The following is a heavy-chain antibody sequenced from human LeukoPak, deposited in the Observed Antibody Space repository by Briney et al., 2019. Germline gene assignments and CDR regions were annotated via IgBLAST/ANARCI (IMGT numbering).Heavy chain of an antibody. CDR3: ARLRAAGNDPNWFDP. J-gene: IGHJ5*02. Sequence: GESLKISCKGSGYSFTSYWIGWVRQMPGKGLEWMGIIYPGDSDTRYSPSFQGQVTISADKSISTAYLQWSSLKASDTAMYYCARLRAAGNDPNWFDPWGQGTLVTVSS. CDR1: GYSFTSYW. V-gene: IGHV5-51*01. D-gene: IGHD6-13*01. CDR2: IYPGDSDT.